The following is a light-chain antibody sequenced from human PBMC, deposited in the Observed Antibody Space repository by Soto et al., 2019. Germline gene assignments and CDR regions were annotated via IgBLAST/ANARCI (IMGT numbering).Light chain of an antibody. CDR2: GAS. Sequence: EIVLTQSPGTLSLSPGERATLSCRASQSVSSSFLAWYQQKPGQAPRLLIYGASIRATGIPDRFSGSGSGTDFSLTISRLEPEDFAVYYWEQYDSSPLTFGQGTKVEIK. CDR3: EQYDSSPLT. V-gene: IGKV3-20*01. J-gene: IGKJ1*01. CDR1: QSVSSSF.